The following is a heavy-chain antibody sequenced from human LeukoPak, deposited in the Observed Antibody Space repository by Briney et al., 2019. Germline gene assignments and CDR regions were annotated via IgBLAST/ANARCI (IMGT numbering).Heavy chain of an antibody. V-gene: IGHV4-34*01. CDR2: INHSGST. J-gene: IGHJ4*02. Sequence: SETLSLTCAVYGGSFSGYYWSWLRQPPGQGLEWLGEINHSGSTKYNPSLKSRVTISVDTSKNQFSLKLSSVTAADTAVYYCARGGRYCSSTSCYLAYWGQGTLVTVSS. D-gene: IGHD2-2*01. CDR3: ARGGRYCSSTSCYLAY. CDR1: GGSFSGYY.